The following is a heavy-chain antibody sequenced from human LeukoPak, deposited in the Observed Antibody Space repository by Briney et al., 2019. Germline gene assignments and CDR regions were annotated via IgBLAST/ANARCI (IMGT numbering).Heavy chain of an antibody. CDR1: GLTLSNYA. Sequence: GGSLRLSCAVSGLTLSNYAMTWVRQAPGKGLEWVAGISGSGVGTNYADSVKGRFTISRDNYKNTLYLQMNSLGAEDTAVYFCAKRGVVIRVILVGFHKEAYYFDSWGQGALVTVSS. CDR3: AKRGVVIRVILVGFHKEAYYFDS. CDR2: ISGSGVGT. J-gene: IGHJ4*02. V-gene: IGHV3-23*01. D-gene: IGHD3-22*01.